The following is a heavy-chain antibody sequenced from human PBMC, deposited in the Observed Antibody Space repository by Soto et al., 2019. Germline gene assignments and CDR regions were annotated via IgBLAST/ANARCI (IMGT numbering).Heavy chain of an antibody. D-gene: IGHD6-6*01. Sequence: GGSLRLSCAASGFTFSNYAMSWVRQAPGKGLEWVSGISGSGGTIYYADSVKGRFTISRDNSKNTLYLQMNSLRAEDTAIYFCAKDQVAARRYYYYGMDVWGQRTTVTVSS. J-gene: IGHJ6*02. CDR2: ISGSGGTI. CDR3: AKDQVAARRYYYYGMDV. CDR1: GFTFSNYA. V-gene: IGHV3-23*01.